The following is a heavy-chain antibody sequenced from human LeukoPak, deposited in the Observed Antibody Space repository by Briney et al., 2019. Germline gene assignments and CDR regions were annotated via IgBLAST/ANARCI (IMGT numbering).Heavy chain of an antibody. J-gene: IGHJ1*01. CDR1: GYTFTGYY. CDR3: ARGSFSADAPLVLDYFHH. D-gene: IGHD5-18*01. V-gene: IGHV1-2*02. CDR2: INPNSGGT. Sequence: ASVKVSCKASGYTFTGYYIHWVRQAPGQGLEWMGWINPNSGGTNYAQKFQGSVTMTRDTSISTAYMELSRLRADDTAVYYCARGSFSADAPLVLDYFHHWGQGTLVTDSS.